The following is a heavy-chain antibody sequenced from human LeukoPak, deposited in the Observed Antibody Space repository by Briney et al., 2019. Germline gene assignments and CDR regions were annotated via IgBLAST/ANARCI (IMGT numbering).Heavy chain of an antibody. V-gene: IGHV4-4*02. CDR2: IYHSGST. CDR1: GGSISISNSNW. CDR3: ARDLHGGNSFTSDWYFDL. Sequence: SETLPLTCAVSGGSISISNSNWWSWVRQPPGKGLEWIGEIYHSGSTNYNPSLKSRVTISVDKSKNQFSLKLSSVTAADTAVYYCARDLHGGNSFTSDWYFDLWGRGTLVTVSS. D-gene: IGHD4-23*01. J-gene: IGHJ2*01.